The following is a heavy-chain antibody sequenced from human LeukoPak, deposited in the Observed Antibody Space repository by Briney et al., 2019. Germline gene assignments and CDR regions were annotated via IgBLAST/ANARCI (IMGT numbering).Heavy chain of an antibody. CDR1: GFSFDDYD. D-gene: IGHD6-19*01. J-gene: IGHJ5*02. Sequence: PGGSLRLSCAASGFSFDDYDMAWLRQAPGKRLEWVSDIDWKGRPTSYADSVKGRFTISRDNAKKSLYLQLDSLRAEDTALYYCAREVYRIGVGGFDPWGQGTLVIVSS. CDR2: IDWKGRPT. V-gene: IGHV3-20*04. CDR3: AREVYRIGVGGFDP.